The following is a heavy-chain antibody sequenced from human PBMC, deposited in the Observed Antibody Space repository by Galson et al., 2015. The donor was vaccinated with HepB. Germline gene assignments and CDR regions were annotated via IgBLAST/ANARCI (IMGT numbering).Heavy chain of an antibody. CDR1: GFTFSSYW. Sequence: SLRLSCAASGFTFSSYWMHWVRHAPGKGLEWVSRIKGDGSHTIYADSVTGRFTISRDNAKNTLHLQMHGLRAEDTAMYYCVRDGDVWNFDYWGQGTLVTVSS. J-gene: IGHJ4*02. CDR2: IKGDGSHT. CDR3: VRDGDVWNFDY. V-gene: IGHV3-74*01. D-gene: IGHD1-1*01.